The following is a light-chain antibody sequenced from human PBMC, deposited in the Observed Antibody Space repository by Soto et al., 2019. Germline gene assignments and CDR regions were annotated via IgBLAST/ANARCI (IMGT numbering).Light chain of an antibody. CDR1: QGISSY. CDR2: AAS. CDR3: QQLNSYPLT. J-gene: IGKJ4*01. Sequence: DIQLTQSPSFLSASVGDRVTITCRASQGISSYLAWYQQKPGKAPKLLIYAASTLQSGVPSRFSGSGSGTEFTLTISSLQPEDFATYYCQQLNSYPLTFCGGTKV. V-gene: IGKV1-9*01.